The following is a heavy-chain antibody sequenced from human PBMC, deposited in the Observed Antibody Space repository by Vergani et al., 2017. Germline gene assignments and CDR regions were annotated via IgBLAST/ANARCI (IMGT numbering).Heavy chain of an antibody. CDR2: IDRTGRT. J-gene: IGHJ3*01. V-gene: IGHV4-38-2*02. CDR1: CYSIRSGYF. CDR3: WRDGMCPAEIDPKNAFHV. Sequence: QVQLQESGPRLVQPSETLSPICSVFCYSIRSGYFWGWIRQSPGKGLEWLGTIDRTGRTHLSPSLKSRLTISVDTTKNQFSLRLTSATASDTAVYFCWRDGMCPAEIDPKNAFHVWGQGTRVSV. D-gene: IGHD1-14*01.